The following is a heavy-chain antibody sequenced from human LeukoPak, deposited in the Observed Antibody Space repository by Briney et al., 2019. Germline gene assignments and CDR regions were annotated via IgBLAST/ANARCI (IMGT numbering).Heavy chain of an antibody. CDR2: VNPKSGNT. J-gene: IGHJ4*02. CDR1: GYTFTSYD. CDR3: ARGLPLGYCTYGVCYPPKHFDF. Sequence: ASVKVPFKASGYTFTSYDINWVRQTPGQGLEWMGWVNPKSGNTGYKQKFQARVTITRDTSITTAYMELSSLTSDDTAVYFCARGLPLGYCTYGVCYPPKHFDFWGQGTLVTVSS. D-gene: IGHD2-8*01. V-gene: IGHV1-8*03.